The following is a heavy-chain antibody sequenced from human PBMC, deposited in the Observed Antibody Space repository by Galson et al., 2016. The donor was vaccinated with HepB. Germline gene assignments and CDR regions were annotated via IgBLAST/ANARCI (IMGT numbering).Heavy chain of an antibody. J-gene: IGHJ5*02. D-gene: IGHD2-15*01. CDR1: GFTFGSYS. CDR3: ARGGASCSGGSCYFWFDP. CDR2: ISSSSSTV. Sequence: SLRLSCAASGFTFGSYSMSWVRQAPGKGLEWVSYISSSSSTVYYADSVKGRFTISRDNAKNSLYLQMNSLRAEDTAVYYCARGGASCSGGSCYFWFDPRGQGTPVTVSS. V-gene: IGHV3-48*01.